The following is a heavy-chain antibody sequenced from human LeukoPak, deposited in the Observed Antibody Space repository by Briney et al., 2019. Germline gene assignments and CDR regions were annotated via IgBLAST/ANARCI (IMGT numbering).Heavy chain of an antibody. D-gene: IGHD1-26*01. V-gene: IGHV1-46*01. Sequence: ASVKVSCKASGYTFTSYYMHWVRQAPGQGLEWMGIINPSGGSTSYAQKLQGRVTMTTDTSTSTAYMELRSLRSDDTAVYYCASRIVGATGPPGAFDIWGQGTMVTVSS. CDR2: INPSGGST. J-gene: IGHJ3*02. CDR3: ASRIVGATGPPGAFDI. CDR1: GYTFTSYY.